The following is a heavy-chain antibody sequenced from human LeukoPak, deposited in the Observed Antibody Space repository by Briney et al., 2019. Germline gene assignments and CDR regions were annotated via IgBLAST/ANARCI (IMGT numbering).Heavy chain of an antibody. Sequence: GESLRISCKGSGYSFTSYWFSWVRQMPGKGLEWMGRIDPSDSYTNYSPSFQGHVTISADKSVSTAYLQWSSLKASDTAMYYCARATLIAAAGQYNWFDPWGQGTLVTVSS. CDR1: GYSFTSYW. D-gene: IGHD6-13*01. V-gene: IGHV5-10-1*01. CDR3: ARATLIAAAGQYNWFDP. CDR2: IDPSDSYT. J-gene: IGHJ5*02.